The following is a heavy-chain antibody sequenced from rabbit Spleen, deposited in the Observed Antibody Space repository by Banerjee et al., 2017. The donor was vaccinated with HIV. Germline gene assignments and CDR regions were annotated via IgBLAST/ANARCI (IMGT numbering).Heavy chain of an antibody. CDR1: GIDFSGYG. D-gene: IGHD7-1*01. J-gene: IGHJ3*01. CDR2: IDPVFGST. CDR3: TRGYAGYAGLGYAQLDL. Sequence: QLKESGGGLVQPGGSLKLSCTASGIDFSGYGITWARQAPGKGLECIGYIDPVFGSTYYASWVNGRFTISSHNAQNTLYLQLNSLTAADTATYFCTRGYAGYAGLGYAQLDLWGQGTLVTVS. V-gene: IGHV1S7*01.